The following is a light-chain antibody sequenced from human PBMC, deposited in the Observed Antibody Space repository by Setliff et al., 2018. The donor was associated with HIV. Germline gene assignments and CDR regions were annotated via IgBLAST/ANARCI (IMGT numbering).Light chain of an antibody. J-gene: IGLJ1*01. CDR1: SSDVGGYKH. Sequence: QSVLTQPRSVSGSPGQSVTISCTGTSSDVGGYKHVSWYQQHPGKAPKLIIYDVTKRPSGVPDRFSGSKSGNTASLTISGLQAEDETDYYCCSYAGSYTFYVFGTGTKVTVL. CDR2: DVT. V-gene: IGLV2-11*01. CDR3: CSYAGSYTFYV.